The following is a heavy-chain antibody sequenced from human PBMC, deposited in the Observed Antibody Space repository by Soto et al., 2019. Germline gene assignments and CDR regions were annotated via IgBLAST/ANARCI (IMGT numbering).Heavy chain of an antibody. J-gene: IGHJ4*02. D-gene: IGHD6-19*01. CDR3: ARRKDSRGGWVYFDY. V-gene: IGHV4-59*08. CDR2: AYYTGSP. CDR1: GDSISDYY. Sequence: PSETLSLTCTVSGDSISDYYWSWIRQPPEKGLEWIGFAYYTGSPSYNPSLKGRVTISIDASKKQFSLNLNSVTAADTAVYYCARRKDSRGGWVYFDYWGQGILVTVSS.